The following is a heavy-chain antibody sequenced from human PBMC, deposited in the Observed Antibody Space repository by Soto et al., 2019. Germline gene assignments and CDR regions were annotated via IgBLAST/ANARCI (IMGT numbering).Heavy chain of an antibody. CDR2: VNTIVSMS. V-gene: IGHV1-69*02. D-gene: IGHD3-10*01. J-gene: IGHJ4*02. Sequence: QVQLVQSGAEVKRPGSSVKVSCKASGDTFNFYSINWVRQAPGVGLEWMGRVNTIVSMSNYAQKFQGRVTLTADKSTSTAYMELSSLRSEDTASYYCASSYGSGYRAFDYWGQGALVTVSS. CDR3: ASSYGSGYRAFDY. CDR1: GDTFNFYS.